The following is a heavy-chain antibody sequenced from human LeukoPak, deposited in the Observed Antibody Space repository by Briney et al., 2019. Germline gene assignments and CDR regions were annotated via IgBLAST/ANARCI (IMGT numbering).Heavy chain of an antibody. J-gene: IGHJ4*02. Sequence: SETLSLTCTVSGGSFSTYYWSWIRQPPGKGLEWIGYIYYSGSTNYNPSLRSRVTISVDTSKNQFSLRLSSVTSADTALYYCARENSYYDSSGYYYGSGYFDYWGREPWSPSPQ. CDR1: GGSFSTYY. V-gene: IGHV4-59*01. CDR2: IYYSGST. D-gene: IGHD3-22*01. CDR3: ARENSYYDSSGYYYGSGYFDY.